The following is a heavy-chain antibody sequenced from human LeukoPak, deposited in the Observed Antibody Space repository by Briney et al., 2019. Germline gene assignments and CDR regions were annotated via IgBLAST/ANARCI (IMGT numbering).Heavy chain of an antibody. CDR3: ASSFRITGATYYY. Sequence: GGSLRLSCSASGFTFSSFWMHWVRHVPGKGLVWVSGVSSDGRITNYADFVKGRFTVSRDTAKNTLSLQMDSLRADDTAIYYCASSFRITGATYYYWGQGTLVTVSS. J-gene: IGHJ4*02. V-gene: IGHV3-74*01. CDR1: GFTFSSFW. CDR2: VSSDGRIT. D-gene: IGHD1-20*01.